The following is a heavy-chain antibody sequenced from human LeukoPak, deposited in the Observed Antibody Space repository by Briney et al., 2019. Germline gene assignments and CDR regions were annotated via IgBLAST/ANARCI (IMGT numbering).Heavy chain of an antibody. Sequence: SDTLSLTCTVSGGSISSSSYFWGWIRQPPGKGLESIGSIYYCGGTSYNPSLRSRDTISEDTSKNQFSVKLTSVTASDTAIYYCATYYYGAGIQPYWGQGTRDTVSS. V-gene: IGHV4-39*01. CDR2: IYYCGGT. CDR3: ATYYYGAGIQPY. CDR1: GGSISSSSYF. J-gene: IGHJ4*02. D-gene: IGHD3-10*01.